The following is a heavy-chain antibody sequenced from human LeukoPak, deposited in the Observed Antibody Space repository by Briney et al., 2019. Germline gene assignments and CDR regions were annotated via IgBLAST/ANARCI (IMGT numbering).Heavy chain of an antibody. D-gene: IGHD6-6*01. CDR2: IRQDGSVK. Sequence: PGGSLRLSCAASGFTFGTYWMSWVRQTPGKGLEWVANIRQDGSVKYYVDSVKGRFTISRDNAKNSLYLQMSSLRAEDTAIYYCARERPNDYWGQGTLVTVSS. V-gene: IGHV3-7*01. J-gene: IGHJ4*02. CDR3: ARERPNDY. CDR1: GFTFGTYW.